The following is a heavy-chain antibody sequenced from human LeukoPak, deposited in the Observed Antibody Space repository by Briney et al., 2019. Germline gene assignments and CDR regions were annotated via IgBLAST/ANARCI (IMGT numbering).Heavy chain of an antibody. CDR1: GFIFSSYA. J-gene: IGHJ4*02. V-gene: IGHV3-30-3*01. CDR3: ARDTAMGEYYFDY. D-gene: IGHD5-18*01. CDR2: ISYDGSNK. Sequence: GRSLRLSCAASGFIFSSYAMHWVRQAPGKGLEWVAVISYDGSNKYYADSVKGRFTISRDNSKNTLYLQMNSLRAEDTAVYYCARDTAMGEYYFDYWGQGTLVTVSS.